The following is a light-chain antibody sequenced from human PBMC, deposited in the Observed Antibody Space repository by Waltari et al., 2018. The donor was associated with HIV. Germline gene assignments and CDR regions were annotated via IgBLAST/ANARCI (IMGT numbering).Light chain of an antibody. CDR2: RNY. J-gene: IGLJ3*02. CDR3: EAWDSTLKETL. V-gene: IGLV1-47*01. CDR1: TSNIETQW. Sequence: QSVLTQPPSASGTPGQTVTISCSGSTSNIETQWVYWYQQLPGTAPKLLIYRNYKRPSGVPERFSVSKCGASAALVISGLRSEDEADYYCEAWDSTLKETLFGGGTKLTVL.